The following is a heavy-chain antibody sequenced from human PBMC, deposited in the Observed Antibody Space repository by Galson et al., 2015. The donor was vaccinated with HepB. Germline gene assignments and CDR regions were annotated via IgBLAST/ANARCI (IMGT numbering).Heavy chain of an antibody. V-gene: IGHV3-15*01. CDR2: IKSKTDGGTT. CDR1: GFTFSNAW. Sequence: SLRLSCAASGFTFSNAWMSWVRQAPGKGLEWVGRIKSKTDGGTTDYAAPVKGRFTISRDDSKNTLYLQMNSLKTEDTAVYYCTTGLSSPAYDSSGYLGDAFDIWGQGTMVTVSS. CDR3: TTGLSSPAYDSSGYLGDAFDI. D-gene: IGHD3-22*01. J-gene: IGHJ3*02.